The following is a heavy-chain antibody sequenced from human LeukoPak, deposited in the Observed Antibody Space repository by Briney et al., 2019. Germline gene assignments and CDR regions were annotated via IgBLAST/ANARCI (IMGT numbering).Heavy chain of an antibody. V-gene: IGHV3-48*03. D-gene: IGHD3-10*01. J-gene: IGHJ4*02. CDR1: GFTFSNYE. CDR3: TRDALFGSGRTHLDF. Sequence: PGGSLRLSCAASGFTFSNYEMNWVRQAPGKGLEWVSYISSSGGSKYYAESVKGRFTISRDNAKNSLSLQMNSLNVDDTGVYFCTRDALFGSGRTHLDFWSQGTLVSVSS. CDR2: ISSSGGSK.